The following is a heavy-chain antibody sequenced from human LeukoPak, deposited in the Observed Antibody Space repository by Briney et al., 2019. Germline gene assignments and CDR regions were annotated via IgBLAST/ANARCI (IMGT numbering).Heavy chain of an antibody. CDR1: GFTFSSYA. CDR2: ICNSGGNN. V-gene: IGHV3-30-3*01. J-gene: IGHJ4*02. D-gene: IGHD3-22*01. Sequence: GGSLRLSCAASGFTFSSYAMHWVRQAPGKGLEWVAGICNSGGNNYYAASVKGRFIFSRDNSKNTLYLQMNSLKAADTAVYYCAKAAWATMIVGGGSSYYFDYWGRGTVVTVS. CDR3: AKAAWATMIVGGGSSYYFDY.